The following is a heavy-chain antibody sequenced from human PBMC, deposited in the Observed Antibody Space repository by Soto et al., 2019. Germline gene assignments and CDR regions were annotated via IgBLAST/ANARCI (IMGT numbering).Heavy chain of an antibody. J-gene: IGHJ5*02. Sequence: VKVSCKASGGTFSSYAISWVRQAPGQGLEWMGWIIPIFGTANYAQKFQGRVTITADESTSTAYMELSSLRSDDTAVYYCASLEYSGYGVSWGQGTLVTVSS. V-gene: IGHV1-69*13. CDR2: IIPIFGTA. CDR1: GGTFSSYA. CDR3: ASLEYSGYGVS. D-gene: IGHD5-12*01.